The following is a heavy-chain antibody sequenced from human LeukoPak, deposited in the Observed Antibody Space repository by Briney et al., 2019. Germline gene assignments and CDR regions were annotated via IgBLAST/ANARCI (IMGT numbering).Heavy chain of an antibody. Sequence: GESLKISCKSSGYSFTNHWIRWVRQMPGKGLEWMGVIYPGDSHTRYCPSFQGQVTISADKSISTAYLQWSSLKASDTAMYYCARRDYYGSGSYYGNFDYWGQGTLVTVSS. D-gene: IGHD3-10*01. CDR3: ARRDYYGSGSYYGNFDY. V-gene: IGHV5-51*01. J-gene: IGHJ4*02. CDR2: IYPGDSHT. CDR1: GYSFTNHW.